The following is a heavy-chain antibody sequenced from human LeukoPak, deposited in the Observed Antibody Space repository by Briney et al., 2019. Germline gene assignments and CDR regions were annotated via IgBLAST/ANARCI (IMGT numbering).Heavy chain of an antibody. D-gene: IGHD2-21*01. CDR2: IYYSGST. V-gene: IGHV4-59*08. CDR1: GGSIFSYY. Sequence: SETLSLTCTVSGGSIFSYYWSWIRQPSGKGLEWMGYIYYSGSTNYNPSLKSRVTISVDTSKNQFSLRVSSVTAADTAVYYCARHLNNCGDDCYIFDYWGQGTLVTVSS. J-gene: IGHJ4*02. CDR3: ARHLNNCGDDCYIFDY.